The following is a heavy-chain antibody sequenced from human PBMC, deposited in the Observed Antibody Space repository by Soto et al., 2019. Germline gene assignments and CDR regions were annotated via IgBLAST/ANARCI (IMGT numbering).Heavy chain of an antibody. V-gene: IGHV1-69*02. J-gene: IGHJ4*02. CDR3: ARTGAGAGGEFEY. CDR2: IIPSLGIA. Sequence: QVQLVQSGAEVKKPGCSVKVSCKASGGTFSTYTISWVRQAPGQGLEWMGRIIPSLGIANYAQKFKGRVTITADKSTNAAYMELSSLRCEDAPVYFCARTGAGAGGEFEYWGQGTLVTVSS. D-gene: IGHD6-13*01. CDR1: GGTFSTYT.